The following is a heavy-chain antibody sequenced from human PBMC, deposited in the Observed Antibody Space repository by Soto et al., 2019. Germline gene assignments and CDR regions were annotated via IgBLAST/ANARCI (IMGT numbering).Heavy chain of an antibody. CDR3: ARGYCTNGVCYWGPYYYYGMDV. CDR1: GYTFTGYY. V-gene: IGHV1-2*04. CDR2: INPNSGGT. Sequence: ASVKVSCKASGYTFTGYYMHWVRQAPGQGLEWMGWINPNSGGTNYAQKFQGWVTMTRDTSISTAYMELSRLRSDDTAVYYCARGYCTNGVCYWGPYYYYGMDVWGQGTTVTVSS. D-gene: IGHD2-8*01. J-gene: IGHJ6*02.